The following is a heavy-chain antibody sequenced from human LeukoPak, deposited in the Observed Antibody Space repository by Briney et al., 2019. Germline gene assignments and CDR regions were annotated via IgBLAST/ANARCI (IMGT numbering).Heavy chain of an antibody. J-gene: IGHJ5*02. CDR3: AREKGGGVGMGWFDP. D-gene: IGHD7-27*01. Sequence: ASVKVSCKASGGTFSNNAISWLRRAPGQRFEWMGGIIPLFGSANYAQQFEGRVTIATGESSTVVYMELTSLTSEDTAVYYCAREKGGGVGMGWFDPWGQGTLVTVSS. CDR2: IIPLFGSA. V-gene: IGHV1-69*05. CDR1: GGTFSNNA.